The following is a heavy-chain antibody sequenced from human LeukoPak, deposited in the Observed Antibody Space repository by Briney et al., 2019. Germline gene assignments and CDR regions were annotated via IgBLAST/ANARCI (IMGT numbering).Heavy chain of an antibody. J-gene: IGHJ4*02. D-gene: IGHD6-19*01. CDR1: GYTFTNYA. CDR3: ARAVKYRSGPLTDLLPYYFDY. Sequence: GASVKVSCKASGYTFTNYAMHWVRQAPGQRLEWMGWINTGNGNTKYSQEFQGRVTITRDTSANTAYMELSSLRSEDMAVYYCARAVKYRSGPLTDLLPYYFDYWGQGTLVTGSS. V-gene: IGHV1-3*03. CDR2: INTGNGNT.